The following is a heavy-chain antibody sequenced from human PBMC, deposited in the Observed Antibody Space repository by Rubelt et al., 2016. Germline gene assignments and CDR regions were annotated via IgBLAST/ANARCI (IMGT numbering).Heavy chain of an antibody. V-gene: IGHV4-59*01. CDR2: MYYSGST. Sequence: QLQLQESGPGLVKPSETLSLTCTVSGGSMSTYYWSWIRQPPGKGLEWIGYMYYSGSTNDNPSLKSRVTMSMDTSRNQCILKLSSVTAADTAVYYCATSGGNGGDFDYGGQVTLVTVSS. CDR1: GGSMSTYY. J-gene: IGHJ4*02. D-gene: IGHD4-23*01. CDR3: ATSGGNGGDFDY.